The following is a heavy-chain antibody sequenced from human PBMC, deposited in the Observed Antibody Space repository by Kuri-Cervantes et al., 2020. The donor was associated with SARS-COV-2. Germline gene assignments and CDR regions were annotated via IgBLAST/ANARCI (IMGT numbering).Heavy chain of an antibody. CDR3: ARHMYKSNPGDAFDI. J-gene: IGHJ3*02. CDR2: ISYSGHT. V-gene: IGHV4-39*01. D-gene: IGHD1-20*01. Sequence: SETLSLTCTVSGGSITSNYNWSWIRQPPGKGLEWIGTISYSGHTYYNPSLKSRVAMFIDTSKHQFSLKLYSLTAADTSVYYCARHMYKSNPGDAFDISGRGTLVTVSS. CDR1: GGSITSNYN.